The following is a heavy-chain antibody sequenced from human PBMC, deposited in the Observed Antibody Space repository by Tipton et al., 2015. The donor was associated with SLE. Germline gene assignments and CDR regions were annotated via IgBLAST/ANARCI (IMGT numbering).Heavy chain of an antibody. CDR3: AREDPRAAGFDY. V-gene: IGHV4-31*02. J-gene: IGHJ4*02. CDR1: GGSFSSGGFY. CDR2: IYYSGIT. D-gene: IGHD6-13*01. Sequence: LRLSCTVSGGSFSSGGFYWGCIRQHPGKGLEGFGYIYYSGITYYNPSLKSRVTISVDTSKNQFSLKLSAVTAAETAVYYCAREDPRAAGFDYWGQGTLVTVSS.